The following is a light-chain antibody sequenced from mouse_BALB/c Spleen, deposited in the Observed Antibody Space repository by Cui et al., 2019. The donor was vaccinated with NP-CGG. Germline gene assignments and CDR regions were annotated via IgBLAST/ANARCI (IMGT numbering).Light chain of an antibody. CDR1: TGAVTTSNY. J-gene: IGLJ1*01. Sequence: QAVVTHESDLTTSPGETVTLTCRSSTGAVTTSNYANWVQEKPDHLFTGLIGGTNNRVPGVSARFSGSLIGDKAALTITGAQTEDEAIYFCALWYSNHWVFGGGTKLTVL. CDR3: ALWYSNHWV. CDR2: GTN. V-gene: IGLV1*01.